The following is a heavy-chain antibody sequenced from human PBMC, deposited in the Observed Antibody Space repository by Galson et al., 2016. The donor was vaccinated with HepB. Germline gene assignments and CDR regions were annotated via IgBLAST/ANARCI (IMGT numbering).Heavy chain of an antibody. D-gene: IGHD4-17*01. Sequence: TLSLTCAVPGGSISRGANSWSWIRQPPGKGLEWTAFIYDSGSTFYTPSPRGRVTISVARANHQFSLKLTCVTAAHTAVYYCAREGGFGDPYYFDYWGQGTLGTVSS. CDR3: AREGGFGDPYYFDY. CDR2: IYDSGST. V-gene: IGHV4-30-2*01. J-gene: IGHJ4*02. CDR1: GGSISRGANS.